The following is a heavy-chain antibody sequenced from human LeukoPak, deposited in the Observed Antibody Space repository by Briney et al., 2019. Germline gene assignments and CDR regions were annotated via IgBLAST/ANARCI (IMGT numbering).Heavy chain of an antibody. CDR1: GGSISSSNW. CDR2: IYHSGST. V-gene: IGHV4-4*02. CDR3: ARIHSSSAYYFDY. J-gene: IGHJ4*02. Sequence: PSGTLSLTCAVSGGSISSSNWWSWVRQPPGKGLEWIGEIYHSGSTNYNPSLKSRVTISVDKSKNQFSLKLSSVTAADMAVYYCARIHSSSAYYFDYWGQGTLVTVSS. D-gene: IGHD6-13*01.